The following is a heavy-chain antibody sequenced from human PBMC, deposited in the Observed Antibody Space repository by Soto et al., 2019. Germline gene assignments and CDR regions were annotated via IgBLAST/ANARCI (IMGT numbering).Heavy chain of an antibody. CDR3: ARGQDTAMVFPGDY. CDR1: GGTLSGYA. Sequence: QVQLVQSGAEVKKPGSSVRVSCKASGGTLSGYAISWLHQPPGQGLEWMGGIIPIFGTANYAQKFQGRVTITADESTSTAYMELSSLRSEDTAVYYCARGQDTAMVFPGDYWGQGTLVTVSS. V-gene: IGHV1-69*01. D-gene: IGHD5-18*01. J-gene: IGHJ4*02. CDR2: IIPIFGTA.